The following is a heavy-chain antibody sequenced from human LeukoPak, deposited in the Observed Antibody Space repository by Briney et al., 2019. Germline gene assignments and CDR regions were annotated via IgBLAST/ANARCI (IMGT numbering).Heavy chain of an antibody. D-gene: IGHD6-19*01. V-gene: IGHV3-20*04. Sequence: PGGSLRLSCAASGFTFSSHWMSWVRQAPGKGLEWVSGINWNGGSTGYADSVKGRFTISRDNARNSLYLQMNSLRAEDTALYYCARIAMAGIGDGFDIWGQGTMVTVSS. CDR2: INWNGGST. CDR1: GFTFSSHW. CDR3: ARIAMAGIGDGFDI. J-gene: IGHJ3*02.